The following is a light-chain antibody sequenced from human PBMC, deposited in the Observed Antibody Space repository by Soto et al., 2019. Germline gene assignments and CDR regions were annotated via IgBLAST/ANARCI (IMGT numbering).Light chain of an antibody. J-gene: IGKJ1*01. V-gene: IGKV3-20*01. CDR2: GAS. Sequence: IVLTQSQRNLSLSPGARATLSCTASQSLSSNYLAWYQQKPGQAPRLLIYGASNRAAGIPDRFSGGGSGTDFTLTVSRPEPEDFAVYYCQHYGGSPRTFGQGTKVDI. CDR1: QSLSSNY. CDR3: QHYGGSPRT.